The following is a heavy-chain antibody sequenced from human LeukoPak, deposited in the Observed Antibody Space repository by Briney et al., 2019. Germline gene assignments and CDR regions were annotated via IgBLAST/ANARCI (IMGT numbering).Heavy chain of an antibody. CDR1: GYTLTELS. V-gene: IGHV1-24*01. D-gene: IGHD3-22*01. Sequence: ASVKVSCKVSGYTLTELSMHWVQQAPGKGLEWMGGFDPEDGETIYAQKFQGRVTMTEDTSTDTAYMELSSLRSEDTAVYYCATGKLWYYYDSSGYYYVAGHAFDIWGHGTMVTVSS. J-gene: IGHJ3*02. CDR3: ATGKLWYYYDSSGYYYVAGHAFDI. CDR2: FDPEDGET.